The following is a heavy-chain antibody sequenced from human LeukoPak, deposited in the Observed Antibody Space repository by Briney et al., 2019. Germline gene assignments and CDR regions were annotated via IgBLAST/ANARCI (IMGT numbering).Heavy chain of an antibody. Sequence: SETLSLTCTVSGGSISSYYWNWIRQPPGKGLEWIAYIYYSGNTNYNPSLKSRVTISVDTSKNQFSLKLSSVTAADTAVYYCARMRSRSLGDYWGQGTLVTVSS. CDR3: ARMRSRSLGDY. V-gene: IGHV4-59*12. D-gene: IGHD2-2*01. J-gene: IGHJ4*02. CDR1: GGSISSYY. CDR2: IYYSGNT.